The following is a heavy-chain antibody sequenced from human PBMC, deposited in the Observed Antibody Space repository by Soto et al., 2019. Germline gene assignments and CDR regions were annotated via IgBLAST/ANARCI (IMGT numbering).Heavy chain of an antibody. V-gene: IGHV2-5*02. CDR3: ARRRDGTYALDY. J-gene: IGHJ4*02. Sequence: QITLKESGPTLVKPTQTLTLTCTFSGFSLSTNGVGVGWIRQPPGKALEWLALIYRDGDKRYSPSLRSRLTLTKDTSKNQVVLTMTNMDPVDTATYYCARRRDGTYALDYWGQGTLVTVAS. D-gene: IGHD1-26*01. CDR2: IYRDGDK. CDR1: GFSLSTNGVG.